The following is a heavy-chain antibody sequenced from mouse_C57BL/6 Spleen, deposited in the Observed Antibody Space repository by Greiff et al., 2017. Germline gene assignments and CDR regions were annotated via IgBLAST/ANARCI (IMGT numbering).Heavy chain of an antibody. CDR1: GYAFRHSW. D-gene: IGHD1-1*01. CDR2: IYPGAGGT. Sequence: VKLQESGPELVKPGASVKISCKASGYAFRHSWLNWVKPRPGKGLEWIGRIYPGAGGTNYNGKFKGKATLTADKSSSTAYMQLRSLTSEASAVYVCSRAPNYYGSSYGGFDDWGQGTLVTVSA. V-gene: IGHV1-82*01. CDR3: SRAPNYYGSSYGGFDD. J-gene: IGHJ3*01.